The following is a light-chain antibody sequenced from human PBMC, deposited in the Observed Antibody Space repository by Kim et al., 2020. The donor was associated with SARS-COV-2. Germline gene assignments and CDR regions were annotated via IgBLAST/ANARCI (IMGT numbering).Light chain of an antibody. CDR3: QTWDTGIRV. Sequence: QAVVTQSPSASASLGASVKLTCTLSSGHSTYAIAWHQQQPEKGPRYLMKVESDGSLTKGDGVPDRFSGSSSGAERYLSISSLQPEDEADYYCQTWDTGIRVFGGGTQLTVL. J-gene: IGLJ3*02. CDR2: VESDGSL. CDR1: SGHSTYA. V-gene: IGLV4-69*01.